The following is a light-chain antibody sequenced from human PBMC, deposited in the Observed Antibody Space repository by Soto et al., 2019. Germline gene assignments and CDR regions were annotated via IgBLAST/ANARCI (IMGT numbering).Light chain of an antibody. CDR2: LGS. CDR3: MQALQAPYT. Sequence: DIVMTQSPLSLPVTPGEPASIYCRSSQSLLNSHGYNYLDWYLQKPGQSPQLLIFLGSNRASGVPGRFSGNESGTDFTLTISRVEAEDVGLYYCMQALQAPYTFGQGTKLEIK. CDR1: QSLLNSHGYNY. V-gene: IGKV2-28*01. J-gene: IGKJ2*01.